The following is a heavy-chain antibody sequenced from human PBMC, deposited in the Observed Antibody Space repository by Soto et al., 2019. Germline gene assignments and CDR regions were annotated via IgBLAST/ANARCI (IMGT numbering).Heavy chain of an antibody. CDR3: AKVFSPERGNYFDY. CDR1: GFTFSNYA. V-gene: IGHV3-23*01. D-gene: IGHD1-1*01. Sequence: RLSCAASGFTFSNYAMNWVRQAPGKGLEWVSAISNSFSDGNTHYADSVKGRFTISRDNDKNTVFLEMNSLRAEDTAAYYCAKVFSPERGNYFDYWGQGTLVTVSS. J-gene: IGHJ4*02. CDR2: ISNSFSDGNT.